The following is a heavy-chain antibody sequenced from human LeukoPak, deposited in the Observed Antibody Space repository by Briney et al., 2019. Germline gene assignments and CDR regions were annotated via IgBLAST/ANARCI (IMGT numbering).Heavy chain of an antibody. CDR3: ARGGYGDSMNWFDP. D-gene: IGHD4-17*01. Sequence: PSETLSLXCAVYGGSFSGYYWSWIRQPPGKGLEWIGEINHSGSTNYNPSLKSRVTISVDTSKNQFSLKLSSVTAADTAVYYCARGGYGDSMNWFDPWGQGTLVTVSS. CDR1: GGSFSGYY. CDR2: INHSGST. J-gene: IGHJ5*02. V-gene: IGHV4-34*01.